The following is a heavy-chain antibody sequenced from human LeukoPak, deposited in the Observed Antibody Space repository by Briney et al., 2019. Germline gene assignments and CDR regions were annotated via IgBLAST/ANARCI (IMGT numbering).Heavy chain of an antibody. Sequence: SETLSLTCTVSGGSISSYYWGWIRQPPGEGLEWVGFIYYSGSTNYKPSLKSRVTISVDTSKNQFSLKLNSMTAADTAVYYCARVGPYYGSGSFDFWGQGTLVTVSS. V-gene: IGHV4-59*01. CDR2: IYYSGST. D-gene: IGHD3-10*01. CDR3: ARVGPYYGSGSFDF. J-gene: IGHJ5*01. CDR1: GGSISSYY.